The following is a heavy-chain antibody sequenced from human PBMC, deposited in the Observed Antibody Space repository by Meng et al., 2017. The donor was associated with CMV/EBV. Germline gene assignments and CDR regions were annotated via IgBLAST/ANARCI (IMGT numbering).Heavy chain of an antibody. V-gene: IGHV1-46*01. CDR2: INPSGGST. Sequence: ASVKVSCKASGYTFTSYYMHWVRQAPGQGLEWMGIINPSGGSTSYAQKFQGRVTMTRDTSTSTVYMELSSLRSEDTAVYYCARAGGYDFWSGKLKYGMDVWGQGTTVTVSS. CDR3: ARAGGYDFWSGKLKYGMDV. CDR1: GYTFTSYY. J-gene: IGHJ6*02. D-gene: IGHD3-3*01.